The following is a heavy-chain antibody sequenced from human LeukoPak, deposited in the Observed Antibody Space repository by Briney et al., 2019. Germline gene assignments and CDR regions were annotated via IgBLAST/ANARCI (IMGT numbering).Heavy chain of an antibody. D-gene: IGHD1-1*01. CDR3: GRDRHWNQGNFDY. J-gene: IGHJ4*02. CDR1: GYTITGYY. V-gene: IGHV1-2*02. Sequence: ASVKDSCKAFGYTITGYYIHSVRQAPGQGLECMGWINPNNGGTNSAQKFQGRVTMTRDTSIGTAYMELNRLTYDDTAVYYCGRDRHWNQGNFDYWGQGTLVTVSS. CDR2: INPNNGGT.